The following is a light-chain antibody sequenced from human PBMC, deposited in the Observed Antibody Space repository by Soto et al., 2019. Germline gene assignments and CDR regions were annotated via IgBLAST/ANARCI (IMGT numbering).Light chain of an antibody. V-gene: IGLV1-44*01. Sequence: QSVLTQPPSASGTPGQRVTISCSGSSSNIVSNPVHWYQQVPGTAPKLLIHNNNQRPSGVPARFSGSKSGTSASLAISGLQSEDEADYYCAAWDDSLNGVLFGGGTKLTVL. CDR3: AAWDDSLNGVL. CDR1: SSNIVSNP. CDR2: NNN. J-gene: IGLJ2*01.